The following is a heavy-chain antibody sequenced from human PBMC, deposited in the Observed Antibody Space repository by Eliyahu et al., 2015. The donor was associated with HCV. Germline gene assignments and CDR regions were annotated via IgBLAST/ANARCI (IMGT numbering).Heavy chain of an antibody. Sequence: EVQLLESGGGLVQPGESLRLSCVASGFTFTTYAMTWVRQAPGKGLXWVSAIXGAGGDTYYSDSVKGRFTISRDNSKKTLYLQMNSLRAEDTAKYYCAKVHNYYYYGMDVWGQGTTVTVSS. CDR1: GFTFTTYA. CDR2: IXGAGGDT. V-gene: IGHV3-23*01. J-gene: IGHJ6*02. CDR3: AKVHNYYYYGMDV.